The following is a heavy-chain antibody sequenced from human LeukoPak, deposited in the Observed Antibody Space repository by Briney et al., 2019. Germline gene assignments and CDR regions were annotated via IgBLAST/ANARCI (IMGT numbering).Heavy chain of an antibody. CDR1: VGSISRYY. CDR3: ASIYSSGYYPIGY. D-gene: IGHD6-19*01. J-gene: IGHJ4*02. CDR2: IYYSGST. Sequence: SETLSLTCTVSVGSISRYYWSWIRHPPGKGLEWIGYIYYSGSTNYNPSLKSRVNIYLATSKSQFSLKLRSVTAADTAVYYCASIYSSGYYPIGYWGQGTLVTVSS. V-gene: IGHV4-59*01.